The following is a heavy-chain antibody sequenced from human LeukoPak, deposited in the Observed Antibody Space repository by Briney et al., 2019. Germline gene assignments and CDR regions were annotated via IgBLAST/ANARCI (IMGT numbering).Heavy chain of an antibody. CDR3: ARGGGSKGTL. J-gene: IGHJ4*02. D-gene: IGHD3-16*01. CDR2: ISSSSSYI. V-gene: IGHV3-21*01. CDR1: GFTFGSYS. Sequence: PGGSLRLSCAASGFTFGSYSMNWVRQAPGKGLEWVSSISSSSSYIYYADSVKGRFTISRDNAKNSLYLQMNSLRAEDTAVYYCARGGGSKGTLWGQGTLVTVSS.